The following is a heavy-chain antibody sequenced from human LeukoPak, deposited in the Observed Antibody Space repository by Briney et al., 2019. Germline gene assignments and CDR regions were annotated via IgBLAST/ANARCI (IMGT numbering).Heavy chain of an antibody. V-gene: IGHV1-18*01. CDR1: GYTFTSYG. Sequence: ASVKVSCKASGYTFTSYGISWVRQAPGQGLEWMGWISAYNGNTNYAQKLQGRVTMTTDTSTSTAYMELRSLRSDDTAVYYCARVEWELLYYYYYYYMDVWGKGTTVTVSS. J-gene: IGHJ6*03. CDR3: ARVEWELLYYYYYYYMDV. D-gene: IGHD1-26*01. CDR2: ISAYNGNT.